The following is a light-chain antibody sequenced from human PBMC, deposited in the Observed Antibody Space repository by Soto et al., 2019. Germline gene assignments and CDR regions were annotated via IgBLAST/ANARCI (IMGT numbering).Light chain of an antibody. CDR3: CSYAGSSTLEYV. V-gene: IGLV2-23*02. CDR1: SSDVGSYNL. Sequence: QSALTQPASVSGSPGQSITISCTGASSDVGSYNLVSWYQQHPGKAPKLMIYEVSKRPSGVSNRFSGSKSGNTASLTISGLQAEDEADYYCCSYAGSSTLEYVFGTGTKPTVL. J-gene: IGLJ1*01. CDR2: EVS.